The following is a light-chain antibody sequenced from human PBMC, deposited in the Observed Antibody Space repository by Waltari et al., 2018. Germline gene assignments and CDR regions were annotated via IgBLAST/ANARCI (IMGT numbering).Light chain of an antibody. CDR3: QQYDTVWT. CDR1: QDISNY. Sequence: DIQMTQSPSSLSASVGDRVTITCQASQDISNYLNWYQQKPGKAPKLLIYDASNLETGVPSRFSGSGSGTDFTFTISSLQPEDIATYYCQQYDTVWTFGQGNKVEIK. J-gene: IGKJ1*01. V-gene: IGKV1-33*01. CDR2: DAS.